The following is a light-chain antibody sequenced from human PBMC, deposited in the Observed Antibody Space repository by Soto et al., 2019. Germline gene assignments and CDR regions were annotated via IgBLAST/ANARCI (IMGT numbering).Light chain of an antibody. V-gene: IGKV3-20*01. J-gene: IGKJ1*01. CDR3: QQYGSSSWT. Sequence: EIVLTQSPGTLSLSPGERATLSCRASQSVSSSYLAWYQQKPGQAPRLLIYGASSRATGIPDRFSGSGSETDXXXTIXRLXPEDFAVYYCQQYGSSSWTFGQGTKVEIK. CDR1: QSVSSSY. CDR2: GAS.